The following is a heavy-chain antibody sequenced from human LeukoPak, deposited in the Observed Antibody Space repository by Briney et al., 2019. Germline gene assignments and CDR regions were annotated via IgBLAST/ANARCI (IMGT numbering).Heavy chain of an antibody. Sequence: GGSLRLSCAASGFTFSSYGMHWVRQAPGKGLEWVAFIRYDGSNKYYADSVKGRFTISRDNSKNTLYLQMNSLRGEDTAVYYCAKAGGSSSWYGENWFDPWGQGTLVTVSS. D-gene: IGHD6-13*01. J-gene: IGHJ5*02. V-gene: IGHV3-30*02. CDR2: IRYDGSNK. CDR3: AKAGGSSSWYGENWFDP. CDR1: GFTFSSYG.